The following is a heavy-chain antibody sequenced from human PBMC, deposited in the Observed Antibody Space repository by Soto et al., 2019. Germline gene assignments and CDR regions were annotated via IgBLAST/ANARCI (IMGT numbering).Heavy chain of an antibody. CDR3: ARDLYPLAYYFDF. V-gene: IGHV1-18*04. D-gene: IGHD2-8*01. CDR2: ISGHNCNT. J-gene: IGHJ4*02. CDR1: VYTXTNHG. Sequence: SXKVSLKASVYTXTNHGRRLVRQAPGQGLEWLGWISGHNCNTKYAQRLKGRVTMTADTSTRTAYMELRSLRSDDTAVYYCARDLYPLAYYFDFWGQGTLGTVSS.